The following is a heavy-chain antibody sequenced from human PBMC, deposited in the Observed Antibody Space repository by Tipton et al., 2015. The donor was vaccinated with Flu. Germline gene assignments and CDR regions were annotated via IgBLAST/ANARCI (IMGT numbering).Heavy chain of an antibody. V-gene: IGHV3-64D*06. Sequence: SLRLSCSASGLTFSNYGMYWVRQAPGKGLECVSAITGNGGSTYYADSVKGRFTISRDNSKNTLYLQMSSLRPEDTAMYWCLTSMYTTVNYWGQGTLVTVSS. CDR1: GLTFSNYG. J-gene: IGHJ4*02. D-gene: IGHD4-17*01. CDR3: LTSMYTTVNY. CDR2: ITGNGGST.